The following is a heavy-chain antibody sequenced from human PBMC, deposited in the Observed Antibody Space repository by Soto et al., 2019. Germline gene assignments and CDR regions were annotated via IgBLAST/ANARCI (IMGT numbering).Heavy chain of an antibody. V-gene: IGHV4-34*01. CDR1: GGSFSGYY. J-gene: IGHJ5*02. CDR2: INHSGST. CDR3: ARRRVTMVRGVKNWFDP. Sequence: SETLSLTCAVYGGSFSGYYWSWIRQPPGKGLEWIGEINHSGSTNYNPSLKSRVTISVDTSKNQFSLKLSSVTAADTAVYYCARRRVTMVRGVKNWFDPWGQGTLVTVSS. D-gene: IGHD3-10*01.